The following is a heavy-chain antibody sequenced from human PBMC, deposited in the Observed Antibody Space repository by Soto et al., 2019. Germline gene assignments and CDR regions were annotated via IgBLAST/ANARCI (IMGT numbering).Heavy chain of an antibody. CDR2: INPKSGGT. D-gene: IGHD2-8*01. CDR1: GYRLTGDH. J-gene: IGHJ6*01. Sequence: ASVKVPGRDSGYRLTGDHIHWLRQAPGRGLEWLVRINPKSGGTSTAQKCQGWVTMTRDRSISTVYMELTRLTSDDTAVYFCARGHSTPCSNGVSSFLSNTEMDVW. CDR3: ARGHSTPCSNGVSSFLSNTEMDV. V-gene: IGHV1-2*04.